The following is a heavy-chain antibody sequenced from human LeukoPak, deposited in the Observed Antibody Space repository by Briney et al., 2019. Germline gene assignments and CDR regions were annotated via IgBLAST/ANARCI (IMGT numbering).Heavy chain of an antibody. CDR1: GFTSRATG. CDR3: AKDHWDSGRAFEY. Sequence: PVTSLRLSCATSGFTSRATGVHWVRQGPGKGLEWVALMSSYGINTYYADSVKGRFTVSRDSSRDTLYLQMNSVRPDDTAVYYCAKDHWDSGRAFEYWGRGTLVTVSS. CDR2: MSSYGINT. V-gene: IGHV3-30*18. J-gene: IGHJ4*02. D-gene: IGHD1-26*01.